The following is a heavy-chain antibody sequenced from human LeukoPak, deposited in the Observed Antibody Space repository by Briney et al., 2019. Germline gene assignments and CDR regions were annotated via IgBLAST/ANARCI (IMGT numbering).Heavy chain of an antibody. J-gene: IGHJ4*02. V-gene: IGHV4-39*01. CDR2: IYYSGST. D-gene: IGHD3-10*01. CDR3: ARREVTYYYGSGSDGYFDY. Sequence: SETLSLTCTVSGGSISSSSYYWGWIRQPQGKGLEWIVSIYYSGSTYYNPSLKSRVTISVDTSKNQFSLKLSSVTAADTAVYYCARREVTYYYGSGSDGYFDYWGQGTLVTVSS. CDR1: GGSISSSSYY.